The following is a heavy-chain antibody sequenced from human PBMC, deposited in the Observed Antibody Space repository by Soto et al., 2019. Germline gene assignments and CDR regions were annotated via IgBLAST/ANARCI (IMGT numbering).Heavy chain of an antibody. CDR2: LNPKSGDT. CDR3: ARGDFDTTANFYAGWFDP. CDR1: GYTFTGYY. V-gene: IGHV1-2*02. Sequence: QVQLVQSGTEVKKAGASVKVTCKASGYTFTGYYIHWLRQAPGQGLEWLGWLNPKSGDTKYAQKFQGRVTMTNDTSISTAYMELSRLGSDDTAVYYCARGDFDTTANFYAGWFDPWGQGILVTVSS. D-gene: IGHD2-21*02. J-gene: IGHJ5*02.